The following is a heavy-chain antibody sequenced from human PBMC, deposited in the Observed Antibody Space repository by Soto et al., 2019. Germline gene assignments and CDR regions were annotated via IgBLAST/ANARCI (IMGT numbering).Heavy chain of an antibody. Sequence: GGSLRLSCAASGFDFSSYAMSWVRQAPGKGLECISLISGTGVPTLYAESVKGRFSVSRDNSKDTLFLEMNDLGVDDTAMYYCAKSFCSSSSCFFLWVDPWGPGTLVTVSS. CDR1: GFDFSSYA. J-gene: IGHJ5*02. CDR2: ISGTGVPT. D-gene: IGHD2-2*01. CDR3: AKSFCSSSSCFFLWVDP. V-gene: IGHV3-23*01.